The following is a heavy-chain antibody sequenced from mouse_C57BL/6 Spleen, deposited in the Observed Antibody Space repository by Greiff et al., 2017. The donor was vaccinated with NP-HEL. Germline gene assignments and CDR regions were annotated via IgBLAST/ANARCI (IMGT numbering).Heavy chain of an antibody. D-gene: IGHD2-5*01. J-gene: IGHJ4*01. CDR1: GYTFTSYW. CDR3: ARKFAYYSNYGHAMDY. CDR2: IDTNSGGT. V-gene: IGHV1-72*01. Sequence: QVQLQQPGAELVKPGASVKLSCTASGYTFTSYWMHWVKQRPGRGLEWIGRIDTNSGGTKYTEKFKSKATLTVDKPSSTAYLQLSSLTSEDSAVYYCARKFAYYSNYGHAMDYWGQGTSVTVSS.